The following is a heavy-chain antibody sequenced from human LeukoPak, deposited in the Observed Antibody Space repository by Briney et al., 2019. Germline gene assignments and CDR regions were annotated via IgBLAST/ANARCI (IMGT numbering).Heavy chain of an antibody. Sequence: PAQSLSLSCAASGFTLSSYWMSWVRLPPAKGMGWVANTKQDESEKYIQDSEKDLFTISRDNAKNSLYLQMNSLRAENTAVYYWARERDSSGYYYAPGYFQHWGQGTLVTVSS. D-gene: IGHD3-22*01. CDR3: ARERDSSGYYYAPGYFQH. CDR2: TKQDESEK. CDR1: GFTLSSYW. V-gene: IGHV3-7*01. J-gene: IGHJ1*01.